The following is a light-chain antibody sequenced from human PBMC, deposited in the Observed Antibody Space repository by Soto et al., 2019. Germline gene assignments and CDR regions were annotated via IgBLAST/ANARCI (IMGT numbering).Light chain of an antibody. CDR2: AAS. Sequence: DIQMTQSPSSLSASVGDRVTITCRASQSISSYLNWYQQKPGKATKLLIYAASSLQSGFPSRFSGSGSGTDLTLTISSLQPEDFATYYCQQSYSTPRAITFGQGRLREIK. CDR1: QSISSY. V-gene: IGKV1-39*01. J-gene: IGKJ5*01. CDR3: QQSYSTPRAIT.